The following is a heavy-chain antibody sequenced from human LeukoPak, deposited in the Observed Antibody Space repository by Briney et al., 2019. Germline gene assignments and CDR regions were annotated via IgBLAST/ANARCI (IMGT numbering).Heavy chain of an antibody. CDR3: ARDPYSSSWYEYYYYYMDV. V-gene: IGHV3-30*04. CDR1: GFTFSSYA. Sequence: GRSLRLSCAASGFTFSSYAMHWVRQAPGKGLEWVAVISYDGSNKYYADSVKGRFTISRDNSKNTLYLQMNSLRAEDTAVYYCARDPYSSSWYEYYYYYMDVWGKGTTVTVSS. D-gene: IGHD6-13*01. CDR2: ISYDGSNK. J-gene: IGHJ6*03.